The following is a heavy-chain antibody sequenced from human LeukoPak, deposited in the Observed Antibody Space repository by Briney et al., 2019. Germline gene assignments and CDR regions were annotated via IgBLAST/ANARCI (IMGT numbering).Heavy chain of an antibody. Sequence: PLETLSLTCTVSGGSISSSSYYWGWIRQPPGKGLEWIGSIYYSGSTYYNPSLKSRVTISVDTSKNQFSLKLSSVTAADTAVYCCARSDYGDYLGYWGQGTLVTVSS. CDR1: GGSISSSSYY. CDR2: IYYSGST. V-gene: IGHV4-39*01. D-gene: IGHD4-17*01. J-gene: IGHJ4*02. CDR3: ARSDYGDYLGY.